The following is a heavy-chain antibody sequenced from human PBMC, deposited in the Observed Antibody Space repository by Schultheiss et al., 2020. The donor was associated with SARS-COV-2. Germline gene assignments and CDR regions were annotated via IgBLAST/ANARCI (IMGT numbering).Heavy chain of an antibody. D-gene: IGHD6-19*01. CDR3: ARVGMGSSAASY. CDR1: GGSFSGYY. Sequence: SQTLSLTCAVYGGSFSGYYWSWIRQPPGKGLEWIGRIYTSGSTNYNPSLKSRVTISVDTSKNQFSLKLSSVTAADTAVYYCARVGMGSSAASYWGQGTLVTVSS. J-gene: IGHJ4*02. V-gene: IGHV4-59*10. CDR2: IYTSGST.